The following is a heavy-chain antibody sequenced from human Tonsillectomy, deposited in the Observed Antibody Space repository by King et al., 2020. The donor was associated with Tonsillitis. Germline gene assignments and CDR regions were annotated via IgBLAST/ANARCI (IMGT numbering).Heavy chain of an antibody. J-gene: IGHJ2*01. V-gene: IGHV3-53*04. Sequence: VQLVESGGGLVQPGGSLRLSCAASGFTVSNEYMTWGRQAPGKGLEWVSAIYDGGTTYYADSGKGRFTLSRHSSENTRYLQMKRLRTEDTAVYYCGRAPPRYCTSTTCYWYFDLWGRGTLVTVSS. CDR3: GRAPPRYCTSTTCYWYFDL. CDR1: GFTVSNEY. D-gene: IGHD2-2*01. CDR2: IYDGGTT.